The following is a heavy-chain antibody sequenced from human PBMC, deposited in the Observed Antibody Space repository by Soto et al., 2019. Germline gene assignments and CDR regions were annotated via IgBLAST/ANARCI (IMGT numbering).Heavy chain of an antibody. D-gene: IGHD5-18*01. J-gene: IGHJ4*02. V-gene: IGHV1-46*03. CDR1: GYTFTSYY. CDR2: INPSGGST. CDR3: ARGYSYDRDVSHFDY. Sequence: ASVKLSCKASGYTFTSYYMHWVRQAPGQGLEWMGIINPSGGSTSYAQKFQGRVTMTRDTSTSTVYMELSSLSAEDTAVYYCARGYSYDRDVSHFDYWGQGTLVTVSS.